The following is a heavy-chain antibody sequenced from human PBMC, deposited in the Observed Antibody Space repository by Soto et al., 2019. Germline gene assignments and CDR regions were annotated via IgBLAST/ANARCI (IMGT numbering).Heavy chain of an antibody. V-gene: IGHV4-34*01. Sequence: QVQLQQWGAGLLKPSETLSLTCAVYGGSFSGYYWSWIHQPPGKGLEWIGEINHSGSTNYNPSLKSRVTISVDTSKNQFSLKLSSVTAADTAVYYCARVPYYDFWSGYLRPNYFDYWGQGTLVTVSS. J-gene: IGHJ4*02. CDR1: GGSFSGYY. D-gene: IGHD3-3*01. CDR3: ARVPYYDFWSGYLRPNYFDY. CDR2: INHSGST.